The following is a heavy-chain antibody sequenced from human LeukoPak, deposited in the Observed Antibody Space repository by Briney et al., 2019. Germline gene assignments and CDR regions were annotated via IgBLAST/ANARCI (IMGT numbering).Heavy chain of an antibody. CDR2: ISGSGGST. CDR3: AKDKRIVYSSGCGY. Sequence: GGALRLSCAASGFTFSSHAMSWGRQAPGKGLEWVSAISGSGGSTYYADSVKGRFTISRDNSKNTLYLQMNSLRAEDTAVYYCAKDKRIVYSSGCGYWGQGTLVTVSS. CDR1: GFTFSSHA. V-gene: IGHV3-23*01. D-gene: IGHD6-19*01. J-gene: IGHJ4*02.